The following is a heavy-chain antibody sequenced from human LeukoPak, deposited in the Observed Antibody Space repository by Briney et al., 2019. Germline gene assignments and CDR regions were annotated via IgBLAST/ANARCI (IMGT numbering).Heavy chain of an antibody. CDR2: ISGSGGST. D-gene: IGHD3-3*01. CDR1: GFTVSSNY. V-gene: IGHV3-23*01. J-gene: IGHJ4*02. CDR3: AKDNLYYDFWSGYLRGYFDY. Sequence: PGGSLRLSCAASGFTVSSNYMSWVRQAPGKGLEWVSAISGSGGSTYYADSVKGRFTISRDNSKNTLYLQMNSLRAEDTAVYYCAKDNLYYDFWSGYLRGYFDYWGQGALVTVSS.